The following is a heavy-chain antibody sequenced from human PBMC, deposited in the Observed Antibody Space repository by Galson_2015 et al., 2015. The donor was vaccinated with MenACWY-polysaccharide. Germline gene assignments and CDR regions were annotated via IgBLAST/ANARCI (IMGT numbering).Heavy chain of an antibody. Sequence: SVKVSCKASGYSFNDNYIHWVRQAPGQGLERMGWIHPNSGGTQYAQKFQGRVTMTRDTSISTSYMELSRLRPDDTAVYYCATHGGRDYWGQGTLVTVSS. J-gene: IGHJ4*02. CDR1: GYSFNDNY. V-gene: IGHV1-2*02. CDR2: IHPNSGGT. D-gene: IGHD4-23*01. CDR3: ATHGGRDY.